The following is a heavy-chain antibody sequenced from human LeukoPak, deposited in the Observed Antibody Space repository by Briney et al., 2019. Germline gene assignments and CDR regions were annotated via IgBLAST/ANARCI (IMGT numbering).Heavy chain of an antibody. D-gene: IGHD2-21*01. CDR1: GFTFSSYA. CDR2: IHESSNII. V-gene: IGHV3-48*02. Sequence: PGGSLRLSCAASGFTFSSYAMSWVRQAPGKGLEWISYIHESSNIISYADSEKGRCTISRDNAKNSLYLEMNSLRDEDTAVYYCVRDLMWAFDIWGQGTMVTVSS. J-gene: IGHJ3*02. CDR3: VRDLMWAFDI.